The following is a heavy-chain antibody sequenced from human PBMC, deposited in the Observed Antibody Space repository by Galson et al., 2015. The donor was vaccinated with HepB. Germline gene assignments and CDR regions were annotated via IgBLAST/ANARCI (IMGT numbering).Heavy chain of an antibody. D-gene: IGHD3-10*01. V-gene: IGHV3-30-3*01. J-gene: IGHJ5*02. CDR3: ARDRYYGSGSPLDP. CDR1: GFTFSNSA. Sequence: SLRLSCAASGFTFSNSAMHWVRQAPGKGLEWVAVISYDVSNKYYADSVKGRFTVSRDNSKNTLYLQMNSLRVEDTAVYYCARDRYYGSGSPLDPLGQGTLVTVSS. CDR2: ISYDVSNK.